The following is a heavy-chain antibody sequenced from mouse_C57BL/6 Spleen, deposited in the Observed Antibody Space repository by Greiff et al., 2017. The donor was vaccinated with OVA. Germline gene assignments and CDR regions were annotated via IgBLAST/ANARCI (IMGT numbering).Heavy chain of an antibody. CDR3: ARGGDYSNFWYFDV. CDR2: IHPNSGST. D-gene: IGHD2-5*01. CDR1: GYTFTSYW. J-gene: IGHJ1*03. V-gene: IGHV1-64*01. Sequence: VQLQQPGAELVKPGASVKLSCKASGYTFTSYWMHWVKQRPGQGLAWIGMIHPNSGSTNYHEKFKSKATLTVDKSSSTAYMQLSSLTSEDAAVYYCARGGDYSNFWYFDVWGTGTTVTVSS.